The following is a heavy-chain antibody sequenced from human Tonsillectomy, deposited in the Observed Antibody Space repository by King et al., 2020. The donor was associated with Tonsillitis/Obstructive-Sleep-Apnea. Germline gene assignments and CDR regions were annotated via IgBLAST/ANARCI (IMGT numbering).Heavy chain of an antibody. D-gene: IGHD3-3*01. J-gene: IGHJ4*02. Sequence: VQLVESGGGLVQPGGSLRLSCAASGFTLSSYAMSWVRQAPGKGLEWVSAISASGDGTYYADSVKGRFTISRDDSNNTLYLQMNSLRAEDTAVYYCAGDGTTLPFLEYLGTAYWGQGTLVTVSS. CDR2: ISASGDGT. V-gene: IGHV3-23*04. CDR1: GFTLSSYA. CDR3: AGDGTTLPFLEYLGTAY.